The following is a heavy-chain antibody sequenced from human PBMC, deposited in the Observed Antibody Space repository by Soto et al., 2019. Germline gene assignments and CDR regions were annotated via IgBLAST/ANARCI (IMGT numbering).Heavy chain of an antibody. D-gene: IGHD5-12*01. Sequence: QLQLQESGSGLVKPSQTLSLTCAVSGGSISSGGYSWSWIRQPPGKGLEWIGYIYHSGSTYYNPSLQSRVTISVDRSKNHFSLKLSSVTAAATAVYSCAAGGGLPRYYWGQGTLVTVSS. CDR2: IYHSGST. CDR1: GGSISSGGYS. V-gene: IGHV4-30-2*01. J-gene: IGHJ4*02. CDR3: AAGGGLPRYY.